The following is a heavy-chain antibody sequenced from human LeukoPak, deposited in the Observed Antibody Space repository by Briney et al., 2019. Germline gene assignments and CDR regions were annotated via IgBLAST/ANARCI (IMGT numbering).Heavy chain of an antibody. D-gene: IGHD5-12*01. CDR1: GFTVSSNS. CDR2: IYSGGRT. Sequence: GGSLRLSCAASGFTVSSNSMSWVRQAPGKGLEWVSVIYSGGRTYYAVSVKGRFTISKDNSKNTLYLQMNSLRAEDTAVYYCARDLYVDIVAPSGMDVWGQGTTVTVSS. CDR3: ARDLYVDIVAPSGMDV. V-gene: IGHV3-66*01. J-gene: IGHJ6*02.